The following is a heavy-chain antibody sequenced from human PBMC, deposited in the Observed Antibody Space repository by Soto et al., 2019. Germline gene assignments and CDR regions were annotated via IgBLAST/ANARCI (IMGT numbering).Heavy chain of an antibody. V-gene: IGHV1-69*04. J-gene: IGHJ6*03. CDR1: GGTFSSYT. CDR2: IIPILGIA. Sequence: SVKVSCKASGGTFSSYTISWVRQAPGQGLEWMGRIIPILGIANYAQKFQGRVTITADKSTSTAYMELSSLRSEDTAVYYCARDVGTTPKVERYMDAWGKGTTVTVSS. D-gene: IGHD1-7*01. CDR3: ARDVGTTPKVERYMDA.